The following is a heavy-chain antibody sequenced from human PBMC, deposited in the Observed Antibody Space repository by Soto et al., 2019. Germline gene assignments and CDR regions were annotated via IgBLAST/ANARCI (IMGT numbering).Heavy chain of an antibody. D-gene: IGHD5-12*01. V-gene: IGHV3-21*01. CDR1: GFTFSSYS. Sequence: GGSLRLSCAASGFTFSSYSMNWVRQAPGKGLEWVSSISSSSSYIYYADSVKGRFTISRDNAKNSLYLQMNSLRAEDTAVYYCARSSGDYPKDYYYYGMDVWGQGTTVTVSS. CDR2: ISSSSSYI. J-gene: IGHJ6*02. CDR3: ARSSGDYPKDYYYYGMDV.